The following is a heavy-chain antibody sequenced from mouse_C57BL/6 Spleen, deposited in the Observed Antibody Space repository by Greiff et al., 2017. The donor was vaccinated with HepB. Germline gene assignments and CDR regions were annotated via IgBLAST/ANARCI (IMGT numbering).Heavy chain of an antibody. V-gene: IGHV1-50*01. CDR2: IDPSDSYT. J-gene: IGHJ4*01. CDR1: GYTFTSYW. Sequence: QVQLQQPGAELVKPGASVKLSCKASGYTFTSYWMQWVKQRPGQGLEWIGEIDPSDSYTNYNQKFKGKATLTVDTSSSTAYMQLCSLTSEDSAVYYCASYGAMDYWGQGTSVTVSS. D-gene: IGHD1-1*01. CDR3: ASYGAMDY.